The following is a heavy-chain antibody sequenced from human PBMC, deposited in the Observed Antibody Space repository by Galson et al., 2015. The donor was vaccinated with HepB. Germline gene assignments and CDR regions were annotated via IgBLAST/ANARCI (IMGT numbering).Heavy chain of an antibody. J-gene: IGHJ4*02. CDR2: ILPIFGIA. CDR3: ARAADGFDY. Sequence: SVKVSCKASGGTFSSYAISWVRQAPGQGLEWMGGILPIFGIANYAQKFQGRVTFTADKSTSTAYMELSSLTSEDTAVYYCARAADGFDYWGQGALVTVSP. D-gene: IGHD6-25*01. V-gene: IGHV1-69*10. CDR1: GGTFSSYA.